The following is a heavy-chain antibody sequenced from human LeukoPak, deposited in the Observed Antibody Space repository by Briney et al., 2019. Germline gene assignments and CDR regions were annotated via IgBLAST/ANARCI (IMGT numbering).Heavy chain of an antibody. V-gene: IGHV3-23*01. Sequence: GGSLRLSCAASGFTFSSYAMSWVRQAPGKGLDWGSAISGSGGSTYYADSVKGRFTISRDNSKNTLYLQMNSLRAEDTAVYYCAKDLTEIAAAGNDYWGQGTLVTVSS. J-gene: IGHJ4*02. D-gene: IGHD6-13*01. CDR3: AKDLTEIAAAGNDY. CDR1: GFTFSSYA. CDR2: ISGSGGST.